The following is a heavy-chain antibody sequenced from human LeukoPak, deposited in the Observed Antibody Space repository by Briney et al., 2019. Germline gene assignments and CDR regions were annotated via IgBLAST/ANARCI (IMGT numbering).Heavy chain of an antibody. CDR1: GGSISSSNW. CDR3: ARANCSGGSCLLDY. V-gene: IGHV4-4*02. D-gene: IGHD2-15*01. Sequence: SETLSLTCAVSGGSISSSNWWSWVRPPPGKGLEWIGEIYHSGSTNYNPSLKSRVTISGDKSKNQFSLKLSSVTAADPAVYYCARANCSGGSCLLDYWGQGPLVTVSS. CDR2: IYHSGST. J-gene: IGHJ4*02.